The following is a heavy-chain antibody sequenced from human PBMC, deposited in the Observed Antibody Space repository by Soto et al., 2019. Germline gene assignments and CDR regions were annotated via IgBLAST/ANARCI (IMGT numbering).Heavy chain of an antibody. CDR2: FIPILDMA. D-gene: IGHD2-21*01. CDR3: AITYCRDNSCPRDFDF. Sequence: QVQVVQSGAEVKKPESSVKVSCKPSGGTFNTYTVNWVRLAPGHGLEWMGRFIPILDMANYAQKFQDRVTITADRPTFTAYMELNSLTSDDTAVYYCAITYCRDNSCPRDFDFWGPGTQVTVSS. V-gene: IGHV1-69*02. J-gene: IGHJ4*02. CDR1: GGTFNTYT.